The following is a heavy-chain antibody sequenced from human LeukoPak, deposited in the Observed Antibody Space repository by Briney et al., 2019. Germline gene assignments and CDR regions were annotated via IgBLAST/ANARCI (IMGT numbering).Heavy chain of an antibody. V-gene: IGHV3-23*01. D-gene: IGHD6-19*01. Sequence: PGGSLRLSCAASGFPFSSYWMTWVRQAPGKGLEWVSAISGSGGSTYYADSVKGRFTISRDNSKNTLYLQMNSLRAEDTAVYYCAKDRSSSGWTGYYFDYWGQGTLVTVSS. CDR2: ISGSGGST. CDR3: AKDRSSSGWTGYYFDY. J-gene: IGHJ4*02. CDR1: GFPFSSYW.